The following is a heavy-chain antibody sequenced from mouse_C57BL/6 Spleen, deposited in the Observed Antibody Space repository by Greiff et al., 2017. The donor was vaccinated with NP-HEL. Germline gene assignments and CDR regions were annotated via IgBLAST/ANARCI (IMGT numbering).Heavy chain of an antibody. CDR3: ARFDGDYFDY. CDR1: GYTFTSYW. CDR2: IDPSDSYT. V-gene: IGHV1-69*01. D-gene: IGHD2-3*01. Sequence: QVQLKQPGAELVMPGASVKLSCKASGYTFTSYWMHWVKQRPGQGLEWIGEIDPSDSYTNYNQKFKGKSTLTVDKSSSTAYMQLSSLTSEDSAVYYCARFDGDYFDYWGQGTTLTVSS. J-gene: IGHJ2*01.